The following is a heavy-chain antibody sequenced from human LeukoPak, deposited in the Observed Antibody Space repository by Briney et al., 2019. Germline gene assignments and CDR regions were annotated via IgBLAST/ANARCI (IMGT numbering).Heavy chain of an antibody. Sequence: GGSLRLSCAASGFTFSSYSMNWVRQAPGKGLEWVPSISSSSSYIYYADSVKGRFTISRDNAKNSLYLQMNSLRAEDTAVYYCAREGYCSGGSCYSPLNYFDYWGQGTLVTVSS. CDR2: ISSSSSYI. CDR3: AREGYCSGGSCYSPLNYFDY. V-gene: IGHV3-21*01. J-gene: IGHJ4*02. D-gene: IGHD2-15*01. CDR1: GFTFSSYS.